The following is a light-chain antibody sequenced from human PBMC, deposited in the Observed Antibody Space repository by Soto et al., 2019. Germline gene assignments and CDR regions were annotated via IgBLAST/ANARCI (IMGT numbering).Light chain of an antibody. J-gene: IGKJ4*01. CDR3: QQRSNGLT. V-gene: IGKV3-11*01. Sequence: EIVLTQSPATLSLSPGERATLSCRASQTISYYLAWYQQKPGQAPRLLIYDASNRATGIPARFSGSGSGTDCTLTISSLEPEDFAVYYCQQRSNGLTVGGGTKVEIK. CDR1: QTISYY. CDR2: DAS.